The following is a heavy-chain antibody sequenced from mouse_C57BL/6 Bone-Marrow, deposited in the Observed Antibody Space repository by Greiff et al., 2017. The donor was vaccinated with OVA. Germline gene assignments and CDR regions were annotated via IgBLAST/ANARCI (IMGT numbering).Heavy chain of an antibody. V-gene: IGHV1-72*01. Sequence: VQLQQPGAELVKPGASVKLSCKASGYPFTSYWMHWVKQRPGRGLEWIGRIDPNSGGTKYKEKFKSKATLTVDKPSSTAYMQLSWLTSEDSAVYYGARDYYGSPHYYAMDYWGQGTSVTVSS. D-gene: IGHD1-1*01. CDR3: ARDYYGSPHYYAMDY. CDR2: IDPNSGGT. J-gene: IGHJ4*01. CDR1: GYPFTSYW.